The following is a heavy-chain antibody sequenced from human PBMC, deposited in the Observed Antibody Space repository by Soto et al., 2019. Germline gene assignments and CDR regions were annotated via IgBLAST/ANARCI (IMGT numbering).Heavy chain of an antibody. D-gene: IGHD3-10*01. J-gene: IGHJ4*02. V-gene: IGHV1-69*08. CDR2: IIPILGIA. CDR3: AREGGDEANYGSGSYYNV. CDR1: GGTFSSYT. Sequence: QVQLVQSGAEVKKPGSSVKVSCKASGGTFSSYTISWVRQAPGQGLEWMGRIIPILGIANYAQQFQGRVTINADKSTSTAYMELSSLRSEDTAVYYCAREGGDEANYGSGSYYNVWGQGTLFTVSS.